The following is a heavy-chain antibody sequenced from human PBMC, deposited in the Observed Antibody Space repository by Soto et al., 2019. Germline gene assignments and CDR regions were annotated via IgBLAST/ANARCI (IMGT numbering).Heavy chain of an antibody. CDR3: AKDDCGGGSCYSFSFDY. CDR2: ISGSGGST. Sequence: GGSLRLSCAASGFTFSSYAMSWVRQAPGKGLEWVSAISGSGGSTYYADSVKGRFTISRDNSKNTLYLQMNSLRAEDTAVYYCAKDDCGGGSCYSFSFDYWGQGPLVTVSS. V-gene: IGHV3-23*01. J-gene: IGHJ4*02. D-gene: IGHD2-15*01. CDR1: GFTFSSYA.